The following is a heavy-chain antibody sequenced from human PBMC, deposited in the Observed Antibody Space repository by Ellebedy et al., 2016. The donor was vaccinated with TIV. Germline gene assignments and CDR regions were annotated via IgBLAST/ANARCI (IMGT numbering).Heavy chain of an antibody. CDR1: GHSFTSYW. CDR2: IHPGDSDT. CDR3: ARHKAAGGGYYYGMDV. J-gene: IGHJ6*02. V-gene: IGHV5-51*01. Sequence: GESLKISXKGSGHSFTSYWIAWVRQMPGKGLEWMGIIHPGDSDTRYSSSFQGQVAISVDTSISTAYLQWSSLKASDTATYYCARHKAAGGGYYYGMDVWGQGVTVAVSS. D-gene: IGHD6-13*01.